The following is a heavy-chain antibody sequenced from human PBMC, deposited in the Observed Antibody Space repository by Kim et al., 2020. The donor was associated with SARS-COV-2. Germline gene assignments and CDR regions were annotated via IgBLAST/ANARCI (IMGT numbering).Heavy chain of an antibody. V-gene: IGHV3-23*01. CDR3: AKKGNFDWLLSMSLRY. D-gene: IGHD3-9*01. Sequence: SGKGRFTISRDNSKNTLYLQMNSLRAEDTAVYYCAKKGNFDWLLSMSLRYWGQGTLVTVSS. J-gene: IGHJ4*02.